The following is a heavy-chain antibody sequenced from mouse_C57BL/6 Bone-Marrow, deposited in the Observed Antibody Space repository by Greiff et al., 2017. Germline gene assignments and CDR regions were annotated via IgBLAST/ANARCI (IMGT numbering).Heavy chain of an antibody. D-gene: IGHD1-1*01. V-gene: IGHV1-82*01. CDR2: IYPGDGDT. CDR1: GYAFSSSW. J-gene: IGHJ2*01. CDR3: APGAYGSY. Sequence: LVESGPALVKPGASVKISCKASGYAFSSSWMNWVKQRPGKGLEWIGRIYPGDGDTNYNGKFKGKATLTADKSSSTAYMQLSSLTSEDSAVYFCAPGAYGSYWGQGTTLTVSS.